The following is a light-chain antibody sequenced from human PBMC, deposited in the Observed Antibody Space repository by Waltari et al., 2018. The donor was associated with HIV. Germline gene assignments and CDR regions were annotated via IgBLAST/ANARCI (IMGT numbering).Light chain of an antibody. V-gene: IGLV2-14*01. J-gene: IGLJ3*02. CDR3: SSFTRANTVV. Sequence: QPAPSQPASVSGSPGQSITISCTGSSRDIGVYNYVSWYQPFPGKAPKPIIYDVFHRSSWVAVRCSCSKAANTASRTISGLQPDDEGDYYCSSFTRANTVVFGGGTKLTVL. CDR2: DVF. CDR1: SRDIGVYNY.